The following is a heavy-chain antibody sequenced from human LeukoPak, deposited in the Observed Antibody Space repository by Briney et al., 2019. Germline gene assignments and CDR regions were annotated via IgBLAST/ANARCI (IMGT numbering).Heavy chain of an antibody. Sequence: SEALSLTCAVYGGSSRGYYWNWLWIRQSPGKGLEWIGEINDSGSPNYNPSLKSRVTISENKSLNQFSLRLSSVTAADTAVYYCARGPLGYCSSTSCYGSFDYWGQGTLVTVSS. CDR1: GGSSRGYY. J-gene: IGHJ4*02. CDR2: INDSGSP. D-gene: IGHD2-2*01. CDR3: ARGPLGYCSSTSCYGSFDY. V-gene: IGHV4-34*01.